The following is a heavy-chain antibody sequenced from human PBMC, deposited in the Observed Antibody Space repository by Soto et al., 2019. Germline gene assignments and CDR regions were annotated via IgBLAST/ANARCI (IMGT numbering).Heavy chain of an antibody. V-gene: IGHV3-48*02. CDR2: ISSSSTI. Sequence: GGSLRLSCAASGFTFSSYSMNWVRQAPGKGLEWVSYISSSSTIYYADSVKGRFTISRDNAKNSLYLQMNSLRDEDTAVYYCARVYYYDSSGPRPFDYWGQGTLVTVSS. CDR3: ARVYYYDSSGPRPFDY. J-gene: IGHJ4*02. D-gene: IGHD3-22*01. CDR1: GFTFSSYS.